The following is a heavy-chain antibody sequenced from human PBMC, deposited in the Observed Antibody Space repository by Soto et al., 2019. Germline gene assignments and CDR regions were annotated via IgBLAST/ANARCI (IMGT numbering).Heavy chain of an antibody. Sequence: ASVKVSCKASGYTFTSYAMHWVRQAPGQRLEWMGWINAGNGNTKYSQKFQGRVTITRDTSASTAYMELSSLRSEDTAVYYCAREEPLEEKGYCSSTSCYWFDYWGQGTLVTVSS. V-gene: IGHV1-3*01. D-gene: IGHD2-2*01. J-gene: IGHJ4*02. CDR3: AREEPLEEKGYCSSTSCYWFDY. CDR1: GYTFTSYA. CDR2: INAGNGNT.